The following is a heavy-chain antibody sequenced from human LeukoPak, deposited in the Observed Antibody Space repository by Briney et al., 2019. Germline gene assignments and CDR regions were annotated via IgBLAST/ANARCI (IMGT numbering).Heavy chain of an antibody. CDR2: IIPIFGTA. V-gene: IGHV1-69*06. J-gene: IGHJ4*02. Sequence: ASVKVSCKASAGTYSSYAISWVRHAPGQGLEWMGGIIPIFGTANYAQKFQGRVTLTADKSTSTTYMELSSLRSEDTAVYYCARGDNGYGSGSYRRYFDYWGQGTLVTVSS. CDR1: AGTYSSYA. D-gene: IGHD3-10*01. CDR3: ARGDNGYGSGSYRRYFDY.